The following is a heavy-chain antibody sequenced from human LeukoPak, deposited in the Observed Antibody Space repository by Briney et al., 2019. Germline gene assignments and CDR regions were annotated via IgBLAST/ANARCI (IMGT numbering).Heavy chain of an antibody. J-gene: IGHJ4*02. V-gene: IGHV3-53*01. D-gene: IGHD5-24*01. CDR3: ARDPHGYNSYFGY. Sequence: GGSLRLSCAASGFIVSSNYMNWVRQAPGKGLEWVSVIYTDGSTYYADSVKGRFTISRDISRNTVHLQMNSLRAGDTAVYYCARDPHGYNSYFGYWGQGTLVTVSS. CDR1: GFIVSSNY. CDR2: IYTDGST.